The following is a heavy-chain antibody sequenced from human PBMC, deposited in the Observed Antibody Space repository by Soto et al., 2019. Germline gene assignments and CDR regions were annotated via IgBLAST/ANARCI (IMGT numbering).Heavy chain of an antibody. CDR2: IAYNGDT. D-gene: IGHD2-2*01. Sequence: PGGSLRLSCEASGFSFATYAMTWIRQAPRKGLEWVSTIAYNGDTYYADSVRGRFTISRDNSRNTLTLQMTYLRGEDTAVYFCAKTRGVTVPGGKRAFDCWGQGTLLTVFS. CDR3: AKTRGVTVPGGKRAFDC. J-gene: IGHJ4*02. V-gene: IGHV3-23*01. CDR1: GFSFATYA.